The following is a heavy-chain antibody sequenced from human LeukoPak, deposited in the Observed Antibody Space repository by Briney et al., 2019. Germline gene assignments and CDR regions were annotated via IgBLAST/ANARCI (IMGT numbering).Heavy chain of an antibody. CDR1: GYTFTNYY. CDR2: INPSGGST. Sequence: ASVKVSCKAFGYTFTNYYIHWVRQAPGQGLEWMGKINPSGGSTSYAQKFQGRVTMTRDTSTSTVYMELSSLRSEDTAVYYCARDRIAASHYYYYYGMDVWGQGTTVTVSS. J-gene: IGHJ6*02. D-gene: IGHD6-13*01. V-gene: IGHV1-46*01. CDR3: ARDRIAASHYYYYYGMDV.